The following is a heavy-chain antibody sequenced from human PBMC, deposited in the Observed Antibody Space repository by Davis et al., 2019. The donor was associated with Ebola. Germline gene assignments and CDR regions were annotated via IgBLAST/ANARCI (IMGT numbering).Heavy chain of an antibody. CDR2: IYYSGGT. CDR3: ARGRGWYYDSSGYYGADWYFDL. Sequence: SETLSLTCSVSADSISSTNYYWGWIRQPPGKGLEWIGSIYYSGGTYYKPSLKSRVTISVDTSKNQFSLKLSSVTAADTAVYYCARGRGWYYDSSGYYGADWYFDLWGRGTLVTVSS. V-gene: IGHV4-39*07. CDR1: ADSISSTNYY. J-gene: IGHJ2*01. D-gene: IGHD3-22*01.